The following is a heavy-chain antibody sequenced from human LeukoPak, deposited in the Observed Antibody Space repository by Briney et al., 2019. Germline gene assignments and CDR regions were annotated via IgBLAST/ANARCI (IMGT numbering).Heavy chain of an antibody. D-gene: IGHD2-21*02. Sequence: SETLSLTCTVSGDSISINYNWGWIRPPPGKGLEWIGSIFYSGATYYSPSLKSRVTISVDTSKNQFSLKLSSMTAADTAVYYCVRHRQGLLFPDYWGQGTLVTVAS. CDR3: VRHRQGLLFPDY. J-gene: IGHJ4*02. CDR2: IFYSGAT. CDR1: GDSISINYN. V-gene: IGHV4-39*01.